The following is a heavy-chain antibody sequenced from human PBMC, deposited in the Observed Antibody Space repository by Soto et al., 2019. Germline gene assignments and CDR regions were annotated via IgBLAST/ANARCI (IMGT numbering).Heavy chain of an antibody. D-gene: IGHD5-18*01. CDR3: ARAGQGGYGYGLDY. V-gene: IGHV3-21*01. CDR2: ISSSSSYI. CDR1: GFTFSSYS. J-gene: IGHJ4*02. Sequence: PGGSLRLSCAASGFTFSSYSMNWVRQAPGKGLEWVSSISSSSSYIYYADSVKGRFTISRDNAKNSLYLQMNSLRAEDTAVYYCARAGQGGYGYGLDYWGQGTLVTVSS.